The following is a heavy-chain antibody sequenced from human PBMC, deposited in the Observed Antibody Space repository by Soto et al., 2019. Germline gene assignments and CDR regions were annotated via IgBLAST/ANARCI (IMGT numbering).Heavy chain of an antibody. V-gene: IGHV3-73*01. Sequence: EVQLVESGGGLVQPGGSLKVSCAGLGFDFSDSALHWVRQPSGKGLEWIGRIRGRSKKFATSYATSVRGRFSLSRDVSRNTAYLQMNSLRDDDTGVYFCTARGGDSLQDIWGQGTLVTVSS. D-gene: IGHD4-17*01. CDR1: GFDFSDSA. CDR2: IRGRSKKFAT. CDR3: TARGGDSLQDI. J-gene: IGHJ4*02.